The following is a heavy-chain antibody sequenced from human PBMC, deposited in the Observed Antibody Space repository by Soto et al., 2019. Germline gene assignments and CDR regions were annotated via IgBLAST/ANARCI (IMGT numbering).Heavy chain of an antibody. Sequence: GGSLRLSCAASGFDFDGSAMHWVRQAPGKGPEWVSGISWTGGTKIYADSVRGRFTISRDNAKDSLYLQMDSLRAEDTAFYYCVQRGTSGSFDYWGQGTLVTVSS. CDR1: GFDFDGSA. V-gene: IGHV3-9*01. CDR2: ISWTGGTK. D-gene: IGHD3-10*01. CDR3: VQRGTSGSFDY. J-gene: IGHJ4*02.